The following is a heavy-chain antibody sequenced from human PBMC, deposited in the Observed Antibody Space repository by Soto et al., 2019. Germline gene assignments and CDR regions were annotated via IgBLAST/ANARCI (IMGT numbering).Heavy chain of an antibody. J-gene: IGHJ4*02. CDR1: SGSFSGYY. CDR2: IYHGLSI. V-gene: IGHV4-34*01. Sequence: KTSETLSLTCAVYSGSFSGYYWSWIRQPPGKGLEWIGEIYHGLSIVYNPSLKSRVTISGDSSKNQFSLKLSSVTAADTAVYCCARHGGYYFDYWGQGTLVTVSS. CDR3: ARHGGYYFDY. D-gene: IGHD3-16*01.